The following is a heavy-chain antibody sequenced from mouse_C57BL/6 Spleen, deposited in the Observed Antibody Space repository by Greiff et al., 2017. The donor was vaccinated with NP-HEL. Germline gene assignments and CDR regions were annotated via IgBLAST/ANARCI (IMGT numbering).Heavy chain of an antibody. CDR2: IWSDGST. CDR3: ARHAYYYGSRYAMDY. J-gene: IGHJ4*01. D-gene: IGHD1-1*01. V-gene: IGHV2-6-1*01. CDR1: GFSLTSYG. Sequence: VKLMESGPGLVAPSQSLSITCTVSGFSLTSYGVHWVRQPPGTGLEWLVVIWSDGSTTYNSALKSRLSISKDNSKSQVFLKMNSLQTDDTAMYYCARHAYYYGSRYAMDYWGQGTSVTVSS.